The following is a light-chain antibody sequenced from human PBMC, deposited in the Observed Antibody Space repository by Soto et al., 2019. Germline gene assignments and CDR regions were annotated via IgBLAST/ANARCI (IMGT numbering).Light chain of an antibody. Sequence: EIVLTQSPATLSLSPWERATLSCRASQSVSSYLAWYQQKPGQAPRLLIYEASNRATGIPARFSGSVSGTDFTLTISSLEPEDFAVYYCQQRSNWPITFGQGTRLDIK. CDR1: QSVSSY. CDR3: QQRSNWPIT. CDR2: EAS. V-gene: IGKV3-11*01. J-gene: IGKJ5*01.